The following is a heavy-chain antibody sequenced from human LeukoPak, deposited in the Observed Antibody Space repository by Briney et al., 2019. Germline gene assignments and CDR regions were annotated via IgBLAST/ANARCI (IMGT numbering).Heavy chain of an antibody. J-gene: IGHJ5*01. Sequence: EINHSGSTNYNPSLKSRVTISVDTSKKQFSLKLSSVTAADTAVYYCARRDDYGDYLNWFDPWGQGTLVTVSS. V-gene: IGHV4-34*01. CDR2: INHSGST. CDR3: ARRDDYGDYLNWFDP. D-gene: IGHD4-17*01.